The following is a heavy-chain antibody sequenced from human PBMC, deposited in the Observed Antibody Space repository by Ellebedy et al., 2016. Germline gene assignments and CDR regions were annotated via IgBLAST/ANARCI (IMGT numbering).Heavy chain of an antibody. J-gene: IGHJ4*02. CDR2: INHSGST. V-gene: IGHV4-34*01. CDR3: ARGGGYCSGGSCYRVGTSLDY. D-gene: IGHD2-15*01. Sequence: SETLSLTCAIYSGPFSGYYWSWIRQPPGKGLEWIGEINHSGSTNYNPSLKSRVTISVDTSKNQFSLKLSSVTAADTAVYYCARGGGYCSGGSCYRVGTSLDYWGQGTLVTVSS. CDR1: SGPFSGYY.